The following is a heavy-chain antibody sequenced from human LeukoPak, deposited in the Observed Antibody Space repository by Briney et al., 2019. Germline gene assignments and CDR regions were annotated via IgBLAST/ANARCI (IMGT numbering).Heavy chain of an antibody. CDR3: ARGVPIGFAVRSKPDYSNYRGWFDS. V-gene: IGHV6-1*01. Sequence: SQTLSLTSALSGDSVSSNRAAWNWIRQSPSRGLEWLGRTYYRSKWYNDYAVSVKSRITINPDTSKNQYSLQLNSVTPEDTAVYCCARGVPIGFAVRSKPDYSNYRGWFDSGGQGTLVTVSS. J-gene: IGHJ5*01. CDR2: TYYRSKWYN. CDR1: GDSVSSNRAA. D-gene: IGHD4-11*01.